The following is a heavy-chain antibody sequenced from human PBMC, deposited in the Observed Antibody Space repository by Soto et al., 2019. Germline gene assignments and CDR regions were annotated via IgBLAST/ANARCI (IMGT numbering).Heavy chain of an antibody. Sequence: QVQLVQSGAEVKKPGASVRVSCKASGYTFTNYYIDWVRQAPGQGLEWMGIINPNGGSTTYVQKFQGRVNMTRDTYTSTVYMELSSVRSEDKAVYYCASAAWTTVTNRLNDVFDVWGQATMVTLSS. V-gene: IGHV1-46*03. CDR1: GYTFTNYY. D-gene: IGHD4-4*01. CDR3: ASAAWTTVTNRLNDVFDV. J-gene: IGHJ3*01. CDR2: INPNGGST.